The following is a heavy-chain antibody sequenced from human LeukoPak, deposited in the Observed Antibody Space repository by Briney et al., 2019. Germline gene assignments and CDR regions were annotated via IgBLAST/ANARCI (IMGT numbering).Heavy chain of an antibody. CDR2: IFYSGTT. V-gene: IGHV4-39*01. CDR3: ASENCSGTSCSSFDY. Sequence: SETLSLTCAVYGGSFSSRSYYWGWIRQPPGKGLEWIVSIFYSGTTYYNPSLKSRVTISVDTSKNQFSLRLSSVTAADTAVYYCASENCSGTSCSSFDYWGQGTLVTVSS. J-gene: IGHJ4*02. D-gene: IGHD2-2*01. CDR1: GGSFSSRSYY.